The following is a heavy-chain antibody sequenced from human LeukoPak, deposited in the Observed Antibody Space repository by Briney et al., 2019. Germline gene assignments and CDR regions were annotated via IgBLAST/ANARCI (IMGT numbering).Heavy chain of an antibody. Sequence: GGSLRHPRAASGFHLSCYPMSCAAPAPGKSLEWVLAISGSGGNTYYADSVKGRFTISRDNSKNTPYLQMNSLRAEDTAVYYCAKGAVAGPPTFDYWGQGTLVTVSS. V-gene: IGHV3-23*01. CDR3: AKGAVAGPPTFDY. CDR2: ISGSGGNT. CDR1: GFHLSCYP. J-gene: IGHJ4*02. D-gene: IGHD6-19*01.